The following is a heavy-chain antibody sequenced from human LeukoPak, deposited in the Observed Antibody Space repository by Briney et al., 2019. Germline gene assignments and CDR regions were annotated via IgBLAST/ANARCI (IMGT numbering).Heavy chain of an antibody. D-gene: IGHD2-2*01. CDR2: INSDGSST. V-gene: IGHV3-74*01. CDR1: GFTFSSYW. J-gene: IGHJ6*03. CDR3: ARPYCSSTSCYYYYYMDV. Sequence: GGSLRLSCAASGFTFSSYWMHWVRQAPGKGLVWVSRINSDGSSTSYADSVKGRFTISRDNAKNTLYLQMNSLRAEDTAVYYCARPYCSSTSCYYYYYMDVWGKGTTVTVSS.